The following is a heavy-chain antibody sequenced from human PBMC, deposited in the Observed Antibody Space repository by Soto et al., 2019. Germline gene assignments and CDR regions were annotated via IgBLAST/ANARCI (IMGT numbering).Heavy chain of an antibody. CDR2: ISSSSSYI. V-gene: IGHV3-21*01. Sequence: GGSLRLSCAASGFTFSSYSMNWVRQAPGKGLEWVSSISSSSSYIYYADSVKGRFTISRDNAKNSLYLQMNSLRAEDTAVYYCARGRLSVGITIFGVVRVDAFDIWGQGTMVTVS. J-gene: IGHJ3*02. D-gene: IGHD3-3*01. CDR3: ARGRLSVGITIFGVVRVDAFDI. CDR1: GFTFSSYS.